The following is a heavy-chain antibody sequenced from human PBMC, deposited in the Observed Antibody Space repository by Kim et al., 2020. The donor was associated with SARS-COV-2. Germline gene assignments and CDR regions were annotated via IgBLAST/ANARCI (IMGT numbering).Heavy chain of an antibody. Sequence: GGSLRLSCAASGFTFSSYGMHWVRQAPGKGLEWVAVISYDGSNKYYADSVKGRFTISRDNSKNTLYLQMNSLRDEDTAVYYCAKDSSYYGSGALDYWGQG. D-gene: IGHD3-10*01. V-gene: IGHV3-30*18. CDR2: ISYDGSNK. CDR3: AKDSSYYGSGALDY. J-gene: IGHJ4*02. CDR1: GFTFSSYG.